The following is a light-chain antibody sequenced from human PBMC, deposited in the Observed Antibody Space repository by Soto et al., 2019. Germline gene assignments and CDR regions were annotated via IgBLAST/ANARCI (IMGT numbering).Light chain of an antibody. Sequence: DIHLTQSPSFLSASVGDRVTITCRASQGISRFLAWYQQKPGKAAKLLIYEASTLQSGVPSRFSGSGSGTEFTLTISSMQPEDCATYYCQHLNTYPLTFGGGTKVEI. J-gene: IGKJ4*01. V-gene: IGKV1-9*01. CDR1: QGISRF. CDR2: EAS. CDR3: QHLNTYPLT.